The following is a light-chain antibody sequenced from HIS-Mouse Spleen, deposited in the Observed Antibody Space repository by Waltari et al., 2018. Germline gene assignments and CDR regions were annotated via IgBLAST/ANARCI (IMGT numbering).Light chain of an antibody. J-gene: IGKJ1*01. CDR1: QGISSY. CDR3: QQYYSYPPWT. Sequence: AIRMTQSPSSLSASTGDRVTITCRASQGISSYLAWYQQKPGKAPKLLNYAASTLQSGVPSRFSGSGSETDFTLTISCLQSEDYATYYCQQYYSYPPWTFGQGTKVEIK. V-gene: IGKV1-8*01. CDR2: AAS.